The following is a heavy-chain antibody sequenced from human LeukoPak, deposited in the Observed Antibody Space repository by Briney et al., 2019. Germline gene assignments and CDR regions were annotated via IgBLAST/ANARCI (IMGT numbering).Heavy chain of an antibody. J-gene: IGHJ4*02. CDR1: GGSISSSSYY. V-gene: IGHV4-39*07. Sequence: SETLSLTCTVSGGSISSSSYYWGWIRQPPGKGLEWIGEINHSGSTNYNPSLKSRVTISVDTSKNQFSLKLSSVTAADTAVYYCARAGMATNHFDYWGQGTLVTVSS. CDR2: INHSGST. D-gene: IGHD5-24*01. CDR3: ARAGMATNHFDY.